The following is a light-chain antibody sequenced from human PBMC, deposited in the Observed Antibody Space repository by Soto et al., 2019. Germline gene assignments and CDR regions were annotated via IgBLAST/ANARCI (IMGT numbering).Light chain of an antibody. Sequence: DIQMTQSPSTLSASVGDRVTITCRASQSISDWLAWYQQKPGKAPKLLIYDAYNLESGVPSRFSGSGSGTEFNLTISSLQPDDFATYYCQQYNDYLRTFGQGTKVEI. J-gene: IGKJ1*01. CDR3: QQYNDYLRT. CDR1: QSISDW. CDR2: DAY. V-gene: IGKV1-5*01.